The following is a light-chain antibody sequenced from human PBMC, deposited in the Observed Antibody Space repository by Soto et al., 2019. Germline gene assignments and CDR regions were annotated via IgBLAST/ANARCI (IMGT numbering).Light chain of an antibody. Sequence: QSVLTQPPSVSGAPGQRVTLSFTGSSSNIGAGYDVHWYQQLPGTAPKLLIYGNSNRPSGVPDRFSGSKSGTSASLAITGLQAEDEADYYCQSYDSSLSGGVFGTGTKLTVL. J-gene: IGLJ1*01. CDR2: GNS. V-gene: IGLV1-40*01. CDR3: QSYDSSLSGGV. CDR1: SSNIGAGYD.